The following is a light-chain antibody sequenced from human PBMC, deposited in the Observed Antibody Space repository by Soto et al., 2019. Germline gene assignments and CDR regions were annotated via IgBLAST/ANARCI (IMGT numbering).Light chain of an antibody. CDR1: QSVSSSY. CDR3: QQYGASPPIT. CDR2: GAS. Sequence: SPATLSWSPGERATLSCRAIQSVSSSYLAWYQQKPGQAPRLLIYGASSRATGIPDRFSGSGSGTDFTLTISRLEPEDSAVYYCQQYGASPPITFGQGTRLEIK. V-gene: IGKV3-20*01. J-gene: IGKJ5*01.